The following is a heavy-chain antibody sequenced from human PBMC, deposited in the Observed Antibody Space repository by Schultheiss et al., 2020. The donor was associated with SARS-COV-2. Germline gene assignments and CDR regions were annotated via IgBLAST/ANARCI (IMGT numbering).Heavy chain of an antibody. Sequence: ASVKVSCKASGCTFTSYGISWVRQAPGQGLEWMGWISAYNGNTNYAQKLQGRVTMTTDTSTSTAYMELRSLRSDDTAVYYCAKDYDILTSSAFDIWGQGTTVTVSS. CDR2: ISAYNGNT. CDR1: GCTFTSYG. D-gene: IGHD3-9*01. J-gene: IGHJ3*02. V-gene: IGHV1-18*01. CDR3: AKDYDILTSSAFDI.